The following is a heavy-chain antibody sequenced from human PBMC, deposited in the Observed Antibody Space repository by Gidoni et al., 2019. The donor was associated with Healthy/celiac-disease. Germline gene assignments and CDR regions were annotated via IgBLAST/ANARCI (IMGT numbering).Heavy chain of an antibody. CDR3: ARATSRCTNGVCAGHLDY. V-gene: IGHV1-46*01. D-gene: IGHD2-8*01. CDR1: GYTFTSYY. J-gene: IGHJ4*02. Sequence: QAPLAQSGAEVKKPGASVTVSCMASGYTFTSYYMHWVRQAPGQGLEWMGIINPSGGSTSYEQKFQGRVTMTRDTSTSTVYMELSSLRSEDTAVYYCARATSRCTNGVCAGHLDYWGQGTLVTVSS. CDR2: INPSGGST.